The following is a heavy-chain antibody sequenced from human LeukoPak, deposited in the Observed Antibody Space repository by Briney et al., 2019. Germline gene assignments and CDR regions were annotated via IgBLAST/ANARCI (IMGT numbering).Heavy chain of an antibody. CDR1: GYTLTELS. D-gene: IGHD2-21*02. CDR2: SDPEDGET. V-gene: IGHV1-24*01. J-gene: IGHJ2*01. CDR3: VTDRARLFWYFDL. Sequence: ASVKVSCKVSGYTLTELSIHWVRQAPGKGLEYVGGSDPEDGETFHAQNFQGRVTMTEDTSIDTAYMELSSLRSEDTAVYYCVTDRARLFWYFDLWGRGTLVTVSS.